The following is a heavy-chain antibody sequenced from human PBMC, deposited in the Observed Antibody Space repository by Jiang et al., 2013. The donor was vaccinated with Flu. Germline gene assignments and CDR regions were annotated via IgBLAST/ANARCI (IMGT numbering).Heavy chain of an antibody. J-gene: IGHJ2*01. CDR3: ARAAYGDYWYFDL. CDR1: GFTFSSYG. CDR2: IWYDGSNK. D-gene: IGHD4-17*01. V-gene: IGHV3-33*08. Sequence: AASGFTFSSYGMHWVRQAPGKGLEWVAVIWYDGSNKYYADSVKGRFTISRDNSKNTLYLQMNSLRAEDTAVYYCARAAYGDYWYFDLWGRGTLVTVSS.